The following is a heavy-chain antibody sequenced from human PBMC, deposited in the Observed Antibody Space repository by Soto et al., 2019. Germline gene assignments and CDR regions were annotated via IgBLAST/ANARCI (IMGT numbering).Heavy chain of an antibody. D-gene: IGHD1-26*01. CDR1: GGYIRSYY. CDR2: IYYSGNT. CDR3: ARTPTP. V-gene: IGHV4-59*01. Sequence: TSETKCVTWTVAGGYIRSYYWSWIRQPPGKGLEWIGYIYYSGNTNYNPSLKSRVTISVDTSKNQFSLKLSSVTAADTAVYYCARTPTPWGQGTLVT. J-gene: IGHJ5*02.